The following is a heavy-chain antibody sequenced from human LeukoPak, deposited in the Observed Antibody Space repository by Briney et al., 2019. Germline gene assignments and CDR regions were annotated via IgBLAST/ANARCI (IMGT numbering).Heavy chain of an antibody. CDR2: IYYSGST. CDR3: ARRIVGATTGDYFDY. V-gene: IGHV4-30-4*08. J-gene: IGHJ4*02. CDR1: GGSISSGDYY. D-gene: IGHD1-26*01. Sequence: PSQTLSLTCTVSGGSISSGDYYWSWIRQPPGKGLEWIGYIYYSGSTYYNPSLKSRVTISVNTSKNQFSLKLSFVTAADTAVYYCARRIVGATTGDYFDYWGQGTLVTVSS.